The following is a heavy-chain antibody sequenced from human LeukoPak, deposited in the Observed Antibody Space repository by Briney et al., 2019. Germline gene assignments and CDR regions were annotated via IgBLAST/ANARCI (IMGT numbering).Heavy chain of an antibody. CDR2: TYTSGST. CDR3: ARGEDFWSGSNYYGMDV. CDR1: GGSMSSGSYY. V-gene: IGHV4-61*02. D-gene: IGHD3-3*01. Sequence: SETLSLTCTVSGGSMSSGSYYWSWIRQPAGKGLEWIGRTYTSGSTNYNPSLKSRVTISVDTSKNQFSLKLSSVTAADTAVYYCARGEDFWSGSNYYGMDVWGQGTTVTVSS. J-gene: IGHJ6*02.